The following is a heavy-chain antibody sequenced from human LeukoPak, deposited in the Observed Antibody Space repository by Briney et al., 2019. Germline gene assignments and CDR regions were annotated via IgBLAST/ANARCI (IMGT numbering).Heavy chain of an antibody. Sequence: GGSLRLSCAASGFTFSSYDMHWVRQATGKGLEWVSAIGTAGDTYYPGSVKGRFTISRENAKNSLYLQMNSLRAGDTAVYYCARERVVPAAKDNYYYGMDVWGQGTTVTISS. CDR3: ARERVVPAAKDNYYYGMDV. J-gene: IGHJ6*02. CDR2: IGTAGDT. CDR1: GFTFSSYD. V-gene: IGHV3-13*01. D-gene: IGHD2-2*01.